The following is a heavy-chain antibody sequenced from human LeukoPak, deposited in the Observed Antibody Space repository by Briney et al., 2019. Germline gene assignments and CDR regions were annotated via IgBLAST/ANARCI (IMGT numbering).Heavy chain of an antibody. D-gene: IGHD1-26*01. CDR1: GYTFTGYY. J-gene: IGHJ4*02. Sequence: GASVKVSCKASGYTFTGYYMHWVRQAPGQRLEWMGWINAGNGNTKYSQEFQGRVTITRDTSASTAYMELSSLRSEDMAVYYCARDHSGSYFPDYYFDYWGQGTLVTVSS. V-gene: IGHV1-3*03. CDR2: INAGNGNT. CDR3: ARDHSGSYFPDYYFDY.